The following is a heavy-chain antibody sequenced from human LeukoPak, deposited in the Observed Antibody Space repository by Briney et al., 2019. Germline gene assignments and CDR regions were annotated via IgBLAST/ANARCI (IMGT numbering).Heavy chain of an antibody. V-gene: IGHV4-34*01. CDR2: INHSGST. CDR3: ARVPTGAYYYYYYYMDV. Sequence: PSETLSLTCAVYGGSFSGYYWSWIRQPPGKGLEWIGEINHSGSTNYNPSLKSRVTISVDTSKNQFSLKLSSVTAADTAVYYCARVPTGAYYYYYYYMDVWGKGTTVTVSS. D-gene: IGHD4-11*01. J-gene: IGHJ6*03. CDR1: GGSFSGYY.